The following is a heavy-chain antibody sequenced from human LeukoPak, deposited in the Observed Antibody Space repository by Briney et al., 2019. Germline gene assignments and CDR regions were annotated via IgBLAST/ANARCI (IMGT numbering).Heavy chain of an antibody. Sequence: PGGSLRLSCAASGFTFSSCAMHWVRQAPGKGLEYVSAISSNGGSTYYANSVKGRFTISRDNSKNTLYLQMGSLRAEDMAVYYCARDLGHPTLQSVDYWGQGTLVTVSS. J-gene: IGHJ4*02. CDR2: ISSNGGST. CDR1: GFTFSSCA. V-gene: IGHV3-64*01. CDR3: ARDLGHPTLQSVDY. D-gene: IGHD4-11*01.